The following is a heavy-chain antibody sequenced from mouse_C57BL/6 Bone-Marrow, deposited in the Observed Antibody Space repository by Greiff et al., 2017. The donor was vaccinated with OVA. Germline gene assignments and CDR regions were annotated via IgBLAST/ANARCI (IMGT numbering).Heavy chain of an antibody. J-gene: IGHJ2*01. CDR3: ARSLENYFDY. Sequence: QVQLKQSGAELVRPGTSVKVSCKASGYAFTNYLIEWVKQRPGQGLEWIGVINPGSGGTNYNEKFKGKATLTADKSSSTAYMQLSSLTSEDSAVYFCARSLENYFDYWGQGTTLTVSS. CDR1: GYAFTNYL. CDR2: INPGSGGT. V-gene: IGHV1-54*01.